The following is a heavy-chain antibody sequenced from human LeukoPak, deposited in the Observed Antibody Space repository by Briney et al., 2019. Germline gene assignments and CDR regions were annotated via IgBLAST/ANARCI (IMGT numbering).Heavy chain of an antibody. Sequence: GASVKVSCKASGYTFTSYGISWVRQAPGQGLEWTGWISAYNGNTNYAQKLQGRVTMATDTSTSTAYMELRSLRSDDTAVYYCARVGIRGSGWQISRPNYYYYYMDVWGKGTTVTVSS. CDR2: ISAYNGNT. D-gene: IGHD6-19*01. V-gene: IGHV1-18*01. J-gene: IGHJ6*03. CDR1: GYTFTSYG. CDR3: ARVGIRGSGWQISRPNYYYYYMDV.